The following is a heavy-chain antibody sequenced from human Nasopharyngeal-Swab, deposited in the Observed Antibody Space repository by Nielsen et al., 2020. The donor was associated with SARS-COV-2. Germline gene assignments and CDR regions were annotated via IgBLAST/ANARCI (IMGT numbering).Heavy chain of an antibody. Sequence: RQAPGKGLEWIGHIYYSESTYYNPSLKSRVTISVDTSKNQFSLKLSSVTAADTAVYYCASCSRGWLDGYNNFDYWGQGTLVTVSS. CDR3: ASCSRGWLDGYNNFDY. CDR2: IYYSEST. D-gene: IGHD5-24*01. J-gene: IGHJ4*02. V-gene: IGHV4-30-4*01.